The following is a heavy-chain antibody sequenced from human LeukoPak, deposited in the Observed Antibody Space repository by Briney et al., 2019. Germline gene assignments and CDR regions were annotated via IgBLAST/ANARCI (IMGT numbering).Heavy chain of an antibody. CDR2: ISSSGSTI. CDR3: ARIIDPLGVNDY. D-gene: IGHD2-8*01. V-gene: IGHV3-48*03. J-gene: IGHJ4*02. CDR1: GFTFSSYE. Sequence: PGGSLRLSCAASGFTFSSYEMNWVRQAPGKGLEWVSYISSSGSTIYYADSVKGRFTISRDNAKNSLYLQMNSLRAEDTAVYYCARIIDPLGVNDYWAREPWSPSPQ.